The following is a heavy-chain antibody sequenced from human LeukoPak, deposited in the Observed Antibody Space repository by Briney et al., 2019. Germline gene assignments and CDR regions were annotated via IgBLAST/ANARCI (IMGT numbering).Heavy chain of an antibody. CDR2: IYYSGST. V-gene: IGHV4-39*02. CDR1: GGSISSSSYY. CDR3: ARDYYDSSGYPGYFDY. J-gene: IGHJ4*02. D-gene: IGHD3-22*01. Sequence: SETLSLTCTVSGGSISSSSYYWGWIRQPPGKGLEWIGSIYYSGSTYYNPSLKNRVTISVDTSKNQFSLKLSSVTAADTAVYYCARDYYDSSGYPGYFDYWGQGTLVTVSS.